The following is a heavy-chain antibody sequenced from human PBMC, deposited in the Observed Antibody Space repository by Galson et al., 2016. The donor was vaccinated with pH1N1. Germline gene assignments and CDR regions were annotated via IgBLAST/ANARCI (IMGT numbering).Heavy chain of an antibody. CDR2: IYYSGST. Sequence: LSLTCTVSGGSISSSSYYWGWIRQPPGKGLEWIGSIYYSGSTYYNPSLKSRVTISVDTSKNQFPLELSSVTAADTAVYYCASQRPPTEDCGYSFDDWGQGTLVTVSS. J-gene: IGHJ4*02. V-gene: IGHV4-39*01. D-gene: IGHD2-21*02. CDR1: GGSISSSSYY. CDR3: ASQRPPTEDCGYSFDD.